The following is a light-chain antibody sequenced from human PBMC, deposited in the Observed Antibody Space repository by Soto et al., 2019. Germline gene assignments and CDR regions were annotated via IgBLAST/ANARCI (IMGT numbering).Light chain of an antibody. CDR3: QQANSFPWT. Sequence: DIQMTQSPSSVSASVGDRVTITCRASQGITGWLAWYQQKPGKAPKLLIYAASRLQSGVPARFSGSGSGTDFTLTISSLQPEDFATYSCQQANSFPWTFGQGTTVEIK. CDR2: AAS. J-gene: IGKJ1*01. CDR1: QGITGW. V-gene: IGKV1-12*01.